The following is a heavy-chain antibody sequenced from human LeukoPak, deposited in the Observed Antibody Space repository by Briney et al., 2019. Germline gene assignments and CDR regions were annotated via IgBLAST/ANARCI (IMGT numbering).Heavy chain of an antibody. J-gene: IGHJ4*02. CDR1: GYSISSGYY. CDR2: IYHSGST. CDR3: ARVVVAADY. V-gene: IGHV4-38-2*02. D-gene: IGHD2-15*01. Sequence: PSETLSLTCTVSGYSISSGYYWGWIRQPPGKGLEWIGSIYHSGSTYYDPSLKSRVTISVDTSKNQFSLKLSSVTAADTAVYYCARVVVAADYWGQGTLVTVSS.